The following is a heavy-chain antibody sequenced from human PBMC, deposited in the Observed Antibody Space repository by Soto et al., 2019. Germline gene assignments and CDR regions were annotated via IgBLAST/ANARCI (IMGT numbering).Heavy chain of an antibody. D-gene: IGHD6-6*01. CDR2: IYYSGST. Sequence: SETLSLTCTVSGGSISSYYWSWIRQPPGKGLEWIGYIYYSGSTNYNPSLKSRVTISVDTSKNQFSLKLSSVTAADTAVYYCARRGSSDYYHYYMDVWGKGTTVTVSS. CDR3: ARRGSSDYYHYYMDV. J-gene: IGHJ6*03. V-gene: IGHV4-59*08. CDR1: GGSISSYY.